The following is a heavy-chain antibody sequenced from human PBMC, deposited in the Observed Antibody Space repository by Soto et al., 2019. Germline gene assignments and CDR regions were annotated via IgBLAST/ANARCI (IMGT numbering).Heavy chain of an antibody. D-gene: IGHD3-3*01. CDR2: IYYSGST. Sequence: KPSETLSLTCAVSGGSISRYYWSWIRQPPGKGLEWIGYIYYSGSTNYNPSLKSRVTISVDTSKNQFSLKLSSVTAADTAVYYCARITIFGVRADAFDIWGQGTMVTVSS. CDR3: ARITIFGVRADAFDI. CDR1: GGSISRYY. J-gene: IGHJ3*02. V-gene: IGHV4-59*01.